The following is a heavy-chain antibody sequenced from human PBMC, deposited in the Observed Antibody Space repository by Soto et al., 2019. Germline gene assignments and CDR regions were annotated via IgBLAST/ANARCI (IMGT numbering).Heavy chain of an antibody. CDR3: ARPVEPFYYYGMDV. CDR2: ISYDGSTK. CDR1: EFSFSTYA. J-gene: IGHJ6*02. Sequence: QLVESGGGVVQPGRSLRLSCAASEFSFSTYAMEWVRQAPGKGLDWVALISYDGSTKYYADSVMGRFTISRDNSKNTLYLQMNSLRPDDTAVYYCARPVEPFYYYGMDVWGQGTTVTVSS. V-gene: IGHV3-30-3*01.